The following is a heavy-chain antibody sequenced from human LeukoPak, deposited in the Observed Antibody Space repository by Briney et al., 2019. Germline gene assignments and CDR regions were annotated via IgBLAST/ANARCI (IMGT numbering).Heavy chain of an antibody. D-gene: IGHD2-2*01. J-gene: IGHJ5*02. Sequence: PSETLSLTCAVYGGSFSGYYWSWIRQPPGKGLEWIGEINHSGSTNYNPSLKSRVTISVDTSKNQFSLKLSSVTAADTAVYYCAIHIVVVPAAKKKNWFDPWDQGTLVTVSS. CDR3: AIHIVVVPAAKKKNWFDP. V-gene: IGHV4-34*01. CDR2: INHSGST. CDR1: GGSFSGYY.